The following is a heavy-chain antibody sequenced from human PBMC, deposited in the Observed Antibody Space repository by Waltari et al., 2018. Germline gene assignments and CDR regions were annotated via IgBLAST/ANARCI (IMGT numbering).Heavy chain of an antibody. Sequence: VESGGGVVQPGGSLRLPCATPEFPFRTSLIHWVRQAPGKGLEWVSAMSYDGFSKYYADSVKGRFTIARDNSKNTVYLEINSLRPEDTAVYYCAREGGTSGYSGFVDYWGQGTQVTVSS. V-gene: IGHV3-30*01. D-gene: IGHD2-2*01. CDR1: EFPFRTSL. J-gene: IGHJ4*02. CDR3: AREGGTSGYSGFVDY. CDR2: MSYDGFSK.